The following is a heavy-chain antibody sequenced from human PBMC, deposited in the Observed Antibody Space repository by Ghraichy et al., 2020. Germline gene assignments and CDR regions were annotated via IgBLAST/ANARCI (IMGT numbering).Heavy chain of an antibody. CDR2: IYYSGST. CDR1: GGSISNSNYW. J-gene: IGHJ4*02. Sequence: SETLSLTCTVSGGSISNSNYWWGWIRQPPRKGLEWIGSIYYSGSTHYNPSLKSRVTISVDTSKNQFSLQLSSATAADTAVYYCARQYGGGSWRLDYWGQGTLVTVSS. CDR3: ARQYGGGSWRLDY. D-gene: IGHD3-10*01. V-gene: IGHV4-39*01.